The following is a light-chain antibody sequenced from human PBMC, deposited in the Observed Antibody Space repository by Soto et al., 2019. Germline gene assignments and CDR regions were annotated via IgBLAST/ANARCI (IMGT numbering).Light chain of an antibody. CDR2: GNS. J-gene: IGLJ2*01. V-gene: IGLV1-40*01. CDR3: QSYDSSLSGSVV. Sequence: QSVLTQPPSVSGAPGQRVTISCTGSSSNIGAGYDVHWYQQLPGTAPKLLISGNSNRPSGVPDRFSGSKSGTSASLAITGLQAEDEAEYSCQSYDSSLSGSVVFGGGTKLTVL. CDR1: SSNIGAGYD.